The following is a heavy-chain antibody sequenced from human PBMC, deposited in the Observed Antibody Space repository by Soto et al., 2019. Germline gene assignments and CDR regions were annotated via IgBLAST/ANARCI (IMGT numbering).Heavy chain of an antibody. V-gene: IGHV4-31*03. J-gene: IGHJ5*02. Sequence: TLSLTCTVSGDSLIAGGYYWSWLRQFPGKALEWIGFIYYTGTTYYNPSLRSRIAMSVDTSKNQFYLEVTSVSAADTAIYYCAREGHSSWEWLDPWGQGIPVTVSS. CDR3: AREGHSSWEWLDP. CDR2: IYYTGTT. D-gene: IGHD1-26*01. CDR1: GDSLIAGGYY.